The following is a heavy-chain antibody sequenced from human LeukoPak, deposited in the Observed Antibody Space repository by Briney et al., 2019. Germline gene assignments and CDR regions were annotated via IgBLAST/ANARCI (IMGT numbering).Heavy chain of an antibody. CDR1: GFTFSSYA. Sequence: GGSLRLSCAASGFTFSSYAMSWVRQAPGKGLEWVSAISGRGASTYYADSVRGRFTISRDNSKDTLYLQMNSLRAEDTAVYYCAKDGLTYYDFWSGYWDVSDYYYGMDVWGQGTTVTVSS. J-gene: IGHJ6*02. V-gene: IGHV3-23*01. CDR3: AKDGLTYYDFWSGYWDVSDYYYGMDV. CDR2: ISGRGAST. D-gene: IGHD3-3*01.